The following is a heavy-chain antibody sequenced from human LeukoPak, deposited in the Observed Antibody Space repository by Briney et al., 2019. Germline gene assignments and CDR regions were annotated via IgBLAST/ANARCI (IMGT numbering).Heavy chain of an antibody. V-gene: IGHV4-31*03. CDR2: IYYSGST. CDR1: GGSISGGGYY. D-gene: IGHD3-3*01. CDR3: ARVSYDFWSGYYNWFDP. J-gene: IGHJ5*02. Sequence: SETLSLTCTVSGGSISGGGYYWSWIRQHPGKGLEWIGYIYYSGSTYYNPSLKSRVTISVDTSKNQFSLKLSSVTAADTAVYYCARVSYDFWSGYYNWFDPWGQGTLVTVSS.